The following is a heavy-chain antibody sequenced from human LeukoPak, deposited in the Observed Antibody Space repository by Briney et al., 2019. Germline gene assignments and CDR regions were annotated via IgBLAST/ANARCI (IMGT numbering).Heavy chain of an antibody. CDR1: GFTFSSYW. CDR3: ARELWFGEGYYGMDV. CDR2: IKQDGSEK. J-gene: IGHJ6*04. Sequence: GGSLRLSCAASGFTFSSYWMSWVRQAPGKGLEWVANIKQDGSEKYYVDSVRGRFTISRDNAKNSLYLQMNSLRAEDTAVYYCARELWFGEGYYGMDVWGXGTTVTVSS. V-gene: IGHV3-7*01. D-gene: IGHD3-10*01.